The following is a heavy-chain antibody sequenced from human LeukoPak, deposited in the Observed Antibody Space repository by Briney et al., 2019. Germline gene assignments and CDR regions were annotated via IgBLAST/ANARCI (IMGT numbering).Heavy chain of an antibody. CDR1: GYTFTGYY. CDR2: INPNSGDT. Sequence: GASVKVSCKASGYTFTGYYMHWVRQAPGQGLEWMGWINPNSGDTNYAQKFQGRVTMTRNTSISTAYMELSSLRSEDTAVYYCARVAVARSGWFDPWGQGTLVTVSS. J-gene: IGHJ5*02. CDR3: ARVAVARSGWFDP. D-gene: IGHD6-19*01. V-gene: IGHV1-2*02.